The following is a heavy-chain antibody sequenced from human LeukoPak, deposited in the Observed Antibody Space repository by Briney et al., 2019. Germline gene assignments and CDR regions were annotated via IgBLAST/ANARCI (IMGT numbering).Heavy chain of an antibody. D-gene: IGHD3-16*02. CDR3: ARGSYDYVWGSYRPRGLDY. V-gene: IGHV4-34*01. CDR1: GGSISSYY. CDR2: INHSGST. J-gene: IGHJ4*02. Sequence: SETLSLTCTVSGGSISSYYWSWIRQPPGKGLEWIGEINHSGSTNYNPSLKSRVTISVDTSKNQFSLKLSSVTAADTAVYYCARGSYDYVWGSYRPRGLDYWGQGTLVTVSS.